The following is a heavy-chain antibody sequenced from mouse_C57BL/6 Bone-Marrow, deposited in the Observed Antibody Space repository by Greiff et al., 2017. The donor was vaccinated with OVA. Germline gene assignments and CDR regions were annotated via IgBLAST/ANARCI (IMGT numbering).Heavy chain of an antibody. Sequence: VQLQQSGAELVRPGASVKLSCTASGFNITDDYMHWVKQRPEQRLEWIGWIDPENGDTDCASQFQGKATITAVTSTNTAYLPLSSLTSDDSAVYYCTTGDGYYPWFAYWGQGTLVTVSA. CDR2: IDPENGDT. CDR1: GFNITDDY. CDR3: TTGDGYYPWFAY. V-gene: IGHV14-4*01. D-gene: IGHD2-3*01. J-gene: IGHJ3*01.